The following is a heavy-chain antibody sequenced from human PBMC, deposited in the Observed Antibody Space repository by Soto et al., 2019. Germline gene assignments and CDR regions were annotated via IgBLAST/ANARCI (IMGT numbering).Heavy chain of an antibody. Sequence: SETLSLTCTVSGGSISSSSYYWGWIRQPPGKGLEWIGSIYYSGSTYYNPSLKSRVTISVDTSKNQFSLKLSSVTAADTAVYYCARSSSIYYDSSGYYRHPVQYGMDVWGQGTTVTVSS. J-gene: IGHJ6*02. CDR1: GGSISSSSYY. D-gene: IGHD3-22*01. CDR2: IYYSGST. V-gene: IGHV4-39*01. CDR3: ARSSSIYYDSSGYYRHPVQYGMDV.